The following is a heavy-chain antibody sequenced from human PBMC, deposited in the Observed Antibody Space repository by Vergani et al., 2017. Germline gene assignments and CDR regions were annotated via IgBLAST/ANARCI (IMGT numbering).Heavy chain of an antibody. CDR3: ARDVRLLCNRFDP. V-gene: IGHV3-33*01. CDR1: GFTFNQYG. J-gene: IGHJ5*02. Sequence: QVQLVESGGGVVQPGRSLRLSCAASGFTFNQYGMHWVRQAPGKGLEWVAVTWYDGNNKQYADSVKGRFTISRDNSKCTMYLQMNSLRDEDTGVYYCARDVRLLCNRFDPWGQGTLVTVSS. CDR2: TWYDGNNK. D-gene: IGHD3-10*02.